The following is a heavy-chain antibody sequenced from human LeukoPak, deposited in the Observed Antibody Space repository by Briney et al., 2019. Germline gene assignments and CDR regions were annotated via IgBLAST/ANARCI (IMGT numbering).Heavy chain of an antibody. CDR2: ISSSSSTI. V-gene: IGHV3-48*01. J-gene: IGHJ4*02. CDR3: ARSSRELGGYAPWELMPPFDY. D-gene: IGHD1-7*01. Sequence: GGSLRLSCADSGFTFSSYRMNGVRQAPGKGLEWVSYISSSSSTIYYADSVKGRFTISRDNAKNSLYLQMNSLRAEDTAVYYCARSSRELGGYAPWELMPPFDYWGQGTLVTVSS. CDR1: GFTFSSYR.